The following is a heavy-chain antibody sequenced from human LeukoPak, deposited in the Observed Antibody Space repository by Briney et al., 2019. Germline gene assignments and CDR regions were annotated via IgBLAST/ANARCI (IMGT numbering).Heavy chain of an antibody. Sequence: PSETLSLTCTVSGGSISSGGYYWSWIRQHPGKGLEWIGYIYYSGSTYYNPSLKSRVTISVDTSKNQFSLKLSSVTAADTAVYYCARTEGTGYGGNRVYFDYWGQGTLVTVSS. J-gene: IGHJ4*02. V-gene: IGHV4-31*03. D-gene: IGHD4-23*01. CDR2: IYYSGST. CDR1: GGSISSGGYY. CDR3: ARTEGTGYGGNRVYFDY.